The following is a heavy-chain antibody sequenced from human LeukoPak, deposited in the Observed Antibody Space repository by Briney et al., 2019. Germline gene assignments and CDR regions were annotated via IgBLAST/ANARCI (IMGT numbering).Heavy chain of an antibody. V-gene: IGHV3-48*02. CDR3: ARGPYSSNWYVDY. CDR2: FSKNSRTI. J-gene: IGHJ4*02. Sequence: PGGSLRLSCTASGFIFSAYSLSWVRQAPGKGLEWLSYFSKNSRTIYYADSVKGRFTISRDDAKNSVYLQMNSLRDDDTAVYYCARGPYSSNWYVDYWGQGTLVTVAS. CDR1: GFIFSAYS. D-gene: IGHD6-13*01.